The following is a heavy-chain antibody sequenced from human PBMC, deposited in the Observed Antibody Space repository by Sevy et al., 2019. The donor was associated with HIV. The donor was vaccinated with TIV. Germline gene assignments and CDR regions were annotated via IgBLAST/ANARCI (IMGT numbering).Heavy chain of an antibody. Sequence: GGSLRLSCAASGFTFSSYAMSWVRQAPGKGLEWVSSISGSGSFTYYADSVKGHFTISRDNSKNTFYLQMTSLRAEDTAVYYCAKEGQGEYYDSSGSFDYWGQGTLVTVSS. J-gene: IGHJ4*02. CDR1: GFTFSSYA. D-gene: IGHD3-22*01. V-gene: IGHV3-23*01. CDR3: AKEGQGEYYDSSGSFDY. CDR2: ISGSGSFT.